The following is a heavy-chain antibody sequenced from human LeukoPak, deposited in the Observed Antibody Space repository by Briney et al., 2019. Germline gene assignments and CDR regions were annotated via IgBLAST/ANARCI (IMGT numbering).Heavy chain of an antibody. CDR2: MIPTFGTI. CDR1: GYTFTSYY. CDR3: ATLAYSGFGPRSVSDY. Sequence: ASVKVSCKASGYTFTSYYMHWVRQAPGQGLEWMGGMIPTFGTIIYAPKFQGRVTINTDDSTSTGYMELTRLKSDDTAVYYCATLAYSGFGPRSVSDYWGQGTLVTVSS. D-gene: IGHD5-12*01. J-gene: IGHJ4*02. V-gene: IGHV1-46*01.